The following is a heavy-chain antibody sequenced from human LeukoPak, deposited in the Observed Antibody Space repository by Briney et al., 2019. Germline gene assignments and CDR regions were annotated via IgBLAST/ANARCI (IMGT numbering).Heavy chain of an antibody. CDR3: ARETTIVGATYFDY. CDR2: LSSSGSTI. J-gene: IGHJ4*02. Sequence: PGGSLRLSCAASGFTFSDYNMNWVRQAPGKGLEWVSYLSSSGSTIHYADSVKGRFTVSRDNAKNSLYLQMNSLRAEDTAVYYCARETTIVGATYFDYWGQGTLVTVSS. V-gene: IGHV3-11*04. CDR1: GFTFSDYN. D-gene: IGHD1-26*01.